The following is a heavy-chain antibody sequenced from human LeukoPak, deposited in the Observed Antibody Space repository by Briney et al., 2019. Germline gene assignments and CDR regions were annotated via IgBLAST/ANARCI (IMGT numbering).Heavy chain of an antibody. Sequence: SETLSLICAVYGGSFSGYYWSWIRQPPGKGLEWIGEINHSGSTNYNPSLKSRVTISVDTSKNQFSLKLSSVTAADTAVYYCARFRYYYYGMDVWGQGTTVTVSS. CDR2: INHSGST. J-gene: IGHJ6*02. CDR3: ARFRYYYYGMDV. V-gene: IGHV4-34*01. CDR1: GGSFSGYY.